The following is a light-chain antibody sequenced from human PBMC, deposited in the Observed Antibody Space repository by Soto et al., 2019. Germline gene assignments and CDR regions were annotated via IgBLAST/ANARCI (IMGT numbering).Light chain of an antibody. CDR2: KAS. CDR1: QTISSW. Sequence: DIQMTQSPSTLSGSVGDRVTITCRASQTISSWLAWYQQKPGKAPKLLIYKASTLKSGVPSRFSGSGSGTEFTLTSSSLQPDDFATYYGQHYNSYSEAFGQGTKVDLK. J-gene: IGKJ1*01. CDR3: QHYNSYSEA. V-gene: IGKV1-5*03.